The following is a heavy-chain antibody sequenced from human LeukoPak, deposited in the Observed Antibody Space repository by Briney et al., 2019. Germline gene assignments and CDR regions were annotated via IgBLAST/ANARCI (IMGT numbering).Heavy chain of an antibody. CDR3: AKTEGYFDWLLSYFDY. CDR2: IKSKTDGGTT. D-gene: IGHD3-9*01. V-gene: IGHV3-15*01. J-gene: IGHJ4*02. CDR1: GITFSNAW. Sequence: GGSLRLSCAASGITFSNAWMSWVRQAPGKGLEWVGRIKSKTDGGTTDYAAPVKGRFTISRDDSKNTLYLQMNSLRAEDTAVYYCAKTEGYFDWLLSYFDYWGQGTLVTVSS.